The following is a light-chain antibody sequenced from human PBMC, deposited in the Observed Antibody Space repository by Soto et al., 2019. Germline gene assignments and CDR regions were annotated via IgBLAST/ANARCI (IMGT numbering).Light chain of an antibody. Sequence: EIVMTQSPATLSVSPGERATLSCRASQSVSINLAWYQQKPGQAPRLLIYGASTRATGIPARFGGSGSGTEFTLTISSLQSEDFAVYYCQQYNNWPRTFGQGTKVEV. J-gene: IGKJ1*01. CDR1: QSVSIN. CDR2: GAS. CDR3: QQYNNWPRT. V-gene: IGKV3-15*01.